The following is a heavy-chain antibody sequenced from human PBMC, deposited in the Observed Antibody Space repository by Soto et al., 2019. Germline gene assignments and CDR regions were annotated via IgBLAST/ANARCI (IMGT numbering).Heavy chain of an antibody. CDR3: ARGGMAMDHWFDP. CDR2: ISAYNGDT. CDR1: GYTFTSYA. V-gene: IGHV1-18*01. D-gene: IGHD5-18*01. Sequence: QVQLVQSGAEVKKPGASVKVSCKASGYTFTSYAINWVRQAPGQGLEWMGWISAYNGDTNYARKLQGRVTMTTDTSTSTADMELKSLRADDTAVYYCARGGMAMDHWFDPWGQGTLVTVSS. J-gene: IGHJ5*02.